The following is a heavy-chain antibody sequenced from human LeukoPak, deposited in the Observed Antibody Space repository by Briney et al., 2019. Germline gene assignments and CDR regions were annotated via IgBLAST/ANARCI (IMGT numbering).Heavy chain of an antibody. CDR2: IYYSGST. V-gene: IGHV4-59*11. Sequence: SETLSLTCTVSGGSISSHYWSWIRQPPGNGLEWSGYIYYSGSTNYNPSLKSRVTISVDTSKNQFSLKLSSVTAADTAVYYCASVTGTHVSFYYYYYMDVWGKGTTVTVSS. CDR3: ASVTGTHVSFYYYYYMDV. J-gene: IGHJ6*03. CDR1: GGSISSHY. D-gene: IGHD1-14*01.